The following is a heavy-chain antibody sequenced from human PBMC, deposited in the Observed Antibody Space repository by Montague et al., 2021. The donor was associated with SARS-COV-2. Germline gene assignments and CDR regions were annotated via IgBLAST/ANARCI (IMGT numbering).Heavy chain of an antibody. CDR3: ASSYGSGYYGFDY. CDR1: AGSINNYY. Sequence: SETLSLTCTVSAGSINNYYWSWIRQSAGKGLEWIGRIYPSGDTNYNPSLKSRVTVSVDTSKGQFSLNLNSLTVADTAVYYCASSYGSGYYGFDYWGQGIPVTVSS. J-gene: IGHJ4*02. CDR2: IYPSGDT. V-gene: IGHV4-4*07. D-gene: IGHD3-10*01.